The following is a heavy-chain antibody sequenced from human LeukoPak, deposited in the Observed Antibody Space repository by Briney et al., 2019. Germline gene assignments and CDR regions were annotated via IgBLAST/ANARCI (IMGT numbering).Heavy chain of an antibody. V-gene: IGHV1-69*04. J-gene: IGHJ3*02. D-gene: IGHD3-22*01. Sequence: SVKVSCKASGGTFSSHAISWVRQAPGQGLEWMGRIIPILGIANYAQKFQGRVTITADKSTSTAYMELSSLRSEDTAVYYCARVSKFDSSGYYYSKLKLDAIDIWGQGTMVTVSS. CDR3: ARVSKFDSSGYYYSKLKLDAIDI. CDR2: IIPILGIA. CDR1: GGTFSSHA.